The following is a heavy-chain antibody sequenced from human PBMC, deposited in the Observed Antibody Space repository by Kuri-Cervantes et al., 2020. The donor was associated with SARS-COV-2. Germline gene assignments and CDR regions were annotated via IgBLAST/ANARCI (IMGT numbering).Heavy chain of an antibody. V-gene: IGHV3-74*01. D-gene: IGHD6-19*01. Sequence: GESLKISFAASGFTFSSYWMHWVRQAPGKGLVWVSRINSDGSSTSYADSVKGRFTISRDNAKNTLYLQMNSLRAEDTAVYYCARSSGWYDYWGQGTLVTVS. CDR3: ARSSGWYDY. J-gene: IGHJ4*02. CDR1: GFTFSSYW. CDR2: INSDGSST.